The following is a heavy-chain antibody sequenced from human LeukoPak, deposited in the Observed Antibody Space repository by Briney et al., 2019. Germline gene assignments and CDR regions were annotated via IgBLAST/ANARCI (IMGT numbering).Heavy chain of an antibody. V-gene: IGHV3-23*01. Sequence: GGSLRLSCAASGFTFGSYVMSWVRQAPGKGLEWVSDISLSGGSTYYADSAKGRFTISRDNSKNTLYLQLVNLRAEDTAVYYCARRNYDDHGDPFDYWGQGTLVTVSS. CDR2: ISLSGGST. J-gene: IGHJ4*02. CDR3: ARRNYDDHGDPFDY. D-gene: IGHD4-17*01. CDR1: GFTFGSYV.